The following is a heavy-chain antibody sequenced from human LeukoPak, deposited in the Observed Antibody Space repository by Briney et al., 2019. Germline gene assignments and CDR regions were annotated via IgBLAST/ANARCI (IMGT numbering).Heavy chain of an antibody. CDR3: ARENDRYGRIDY. CDR1: GGSISSYY. J-gene: IGHJ4*02. Sequence: SETLSLTCTVSGGSISSYYWSWIRQPPGKGLEWIGYVYYSGTTDYNPSLKSRVTISIDTSKNQFSLRLSSVTAADTAVYYCARENDRYGRIDYWGQGTLVTVSS. V-gene: IGHV4-59*01. CDR2: VYYSGTT. D-gene: IGHD5-18*01.